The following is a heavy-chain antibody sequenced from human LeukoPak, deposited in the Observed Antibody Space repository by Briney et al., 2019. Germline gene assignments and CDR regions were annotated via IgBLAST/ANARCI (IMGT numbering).Heavy chain of an antibody. CDR3: AREAQGIAVPFAY. CDR1: GFTFSSYD. V-gene: IGHV3-48*03. Sequence: GGSLRLSCAASGFTFSSYDLNWVRHAQRQGLEGVSYVSSSGSTISYADPVKGRFTISRDNAKNSLYLQMNSLRAEDTAVYYCAREAQGIAVPFAYWGQGTLVTVSS. D-gene: IGHD6-19*01. CDR2: VSSSGSTI. J-gene: IGHJ4*02.